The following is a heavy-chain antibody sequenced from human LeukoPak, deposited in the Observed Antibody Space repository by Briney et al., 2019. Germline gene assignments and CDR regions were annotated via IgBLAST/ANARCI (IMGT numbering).Heavy chain of an antibody. CDR2: INPNSGGT. Sequence: GASVKVSCKASGYTFTGYYMHWVRQAPGQGLEWMGWINPNSGGTNYAQKFQGRVTITRNTSISTAYMELSSLRSEDTAVYYCARASVPENNWFDPWGQGTLVTVSS. J-gene: IGHJ5*02. V-gene: IGHV1-2*02. D-gene: IGHD2/OR15-2a*01. CDR1: GYTFTGYY. CDR3: ARASVPENNWFDP.